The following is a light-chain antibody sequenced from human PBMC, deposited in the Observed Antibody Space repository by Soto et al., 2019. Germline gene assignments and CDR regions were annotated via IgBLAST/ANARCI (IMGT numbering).Light chain of an antibody. CDR2: GAS. CDR1: QSFSSNY. Sequence: EIVLTQSPGILSLSPGERATLSCRASQSFSSNYLAWYQQNPGQAPRPLIYGASSRATGIPDRFSGSGAGTDFTLTISRLEPEDFAVYYCQQYGSSPWTFGQVTKVEI. CDR3: QQYGSSPWT. J-gene: IGKJ1*01. V-gene: IGKV3-20*01.